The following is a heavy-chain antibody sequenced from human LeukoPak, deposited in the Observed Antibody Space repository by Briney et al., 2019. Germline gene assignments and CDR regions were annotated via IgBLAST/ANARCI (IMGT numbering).Heavy chain of an antibody. CDR1: GFTFSSYW. Sequence: SGGSLRLSCAASGFTFSSYWMHWVRQAPGKGLVWASRINSDGSSTSYADSVKGRFTISRDNAKNSLYLQMNSLRAEDTAVYYCARDRDPGYYDTNGYRRVNAFDFWGQGTMVTVSS. J-gene: IGHJ3*01. D-gene: IGHD3-22*01. CDR3: ARDRDPGYYDTNGYRRVNAFDF. CDR2: INSDGSST. V-gene: IGHV3-74*01.